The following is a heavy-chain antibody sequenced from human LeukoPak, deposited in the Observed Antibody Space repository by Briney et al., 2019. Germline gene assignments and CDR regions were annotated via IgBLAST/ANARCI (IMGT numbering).Heavy chain of an antibody. D-gene: IGHD3-22*01. CDR2: IGDNGGTT. Sequence: GGSLRLSCAASGFTFTSYAMSWVRQAPGKGLEWVSAIGDNGGTTYYANSVKGRFTLSRDNSKNTLYLQMNTLRAEDTAVYYCAKVETREVVITTPFDYWGQGTLVTVSS. J-gene: IGHJ4*02. CDR3: AKVETREVVITTPFDY. CDR1: GFTFTSYA. V-gene: IGHV3-23*01.